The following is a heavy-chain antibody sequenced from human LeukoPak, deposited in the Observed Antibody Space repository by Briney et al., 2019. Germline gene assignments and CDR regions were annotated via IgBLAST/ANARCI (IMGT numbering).Heavy chain of an antibody. D-gene: IGHD3-22*01. CDR1: GGSISSYY. Sequence: SETLSLTCTVSGGSISSYYWSWIRQPAGKGLEWIGRIYTSGSTNYNPSLKSRVTMSVDTSKNRFSLKLSSVTAADTAVYYCARGYDSSRYDWFDPWGQGTLVTVSS. J-gene: IGHJ5*02. CDR3: ARGYDSSRYDWFDP. V-gene: IGHV4-4*07. CDR2: IYTSGST.